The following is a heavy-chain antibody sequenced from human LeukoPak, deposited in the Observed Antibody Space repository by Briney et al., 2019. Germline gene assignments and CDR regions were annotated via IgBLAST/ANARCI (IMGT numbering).Heavy chain of an antibody. CDR3: ARMNYVSSGWGAPFDD. CDR1: GFTFSSYN. J-gene: IGHJ4*02. CDR2: ISPSSTRI. D-gene: IGHD1-7*01. V-gene: IGHV3-48*04. Sequence: GGSLRLSCAASGFTFSSYNMNWVRQAPGKGLEWVSYISPSSTRIDYAASVRGRFTISRDNAKSSPYLQVNSLRAEDTAVYYCARMNYVSSGWGAPFDDWGQGTLVTVSS.